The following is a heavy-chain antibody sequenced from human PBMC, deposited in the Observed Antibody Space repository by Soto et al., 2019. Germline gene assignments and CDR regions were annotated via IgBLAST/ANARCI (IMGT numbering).Heavy chain of an antibody. V-gene: IGHV3-74*01. CDR2: INSDGTNT. D-gene: IGHD1-1*01. CDR1: GFTFKNYW. CDR3: ARRCKRPNCDGMDD. J-gene: IGHJ6*02. Sequence: AGGSLRLSCEASGFTFKNYWMHWVRQAPGKGLVWVSRINSDGTNTRYADSVQGRFTISRDNANNTLFLQMNSLKVADTAAYFCARRCKRPNCDGMDDWGQGTTVTVSS.